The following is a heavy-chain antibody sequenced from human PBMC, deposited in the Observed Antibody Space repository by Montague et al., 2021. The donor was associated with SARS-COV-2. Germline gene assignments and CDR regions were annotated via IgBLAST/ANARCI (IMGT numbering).Heavy chain of an antibody. CDR1: GFTVSRNY. D-gene: IGHD1-26*01. CDR3: AKGGTSYFYGMDV. CDR2: IFGGGST. V-gene: IGHV3-66*01. J-gene: IGHJ6*02. Sequence: SLRLSCAASGFTVSRNYMGWVRQAPGKGLEWVSVIFGGGSTNYADSVKGRFTIPRDISQNTLYLQMNSLRAEDMAGYYCAKGGTSYFYGMDVWGQGTTVAVSS.